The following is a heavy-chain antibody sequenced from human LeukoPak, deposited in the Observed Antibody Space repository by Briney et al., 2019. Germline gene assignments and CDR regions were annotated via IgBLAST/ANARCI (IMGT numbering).Heavy chain of an antibody. V-gene: IGHV4-59*01. CDR3: AKDAGLHTPYYFDY. CDR2: IYYSGST. CDR1: GGSISSYY. D-gene: IGHD5-24*01. J-gene: IGHJ4*02. Sequence: PSETLSFTCTVSGGSISSYYWSWIRQPPGKGLEWIGYIYYSGSTNYNPSLKSRVTISVDTSKNQFSLKLSSVTAADTAVYYCAKDAGLHTPYYFDYWGQGTLVTVSS.